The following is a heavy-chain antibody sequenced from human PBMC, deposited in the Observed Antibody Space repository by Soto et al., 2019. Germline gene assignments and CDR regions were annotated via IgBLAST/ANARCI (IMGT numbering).Heavy chain of an antibody. J-gene: IGHJ4*02. CDR3: ARGSNQDY. CDR1: GFTFSPYW. V-gene: IGHV3-7*03. D-gene: IGHD2-8*01. CDR2: INNDGSEK. Sequence: EVQLVESGGDLVQTGGSLRLSCVASGFTFSPYWMSWVRQAPGRGLKWVATINNDGSEKYYADSVKGRFTISRDNARDSLYLQLTSLRAEDTAIYYCARGSNQDYWGQGTLVAVSS.